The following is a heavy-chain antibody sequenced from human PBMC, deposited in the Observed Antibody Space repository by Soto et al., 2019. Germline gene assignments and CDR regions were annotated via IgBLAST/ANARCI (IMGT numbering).Heavy chain of an antibody. V-gene: IGHV3-21*01. D-gene: IGHD3-22*01. CDR3: ARDLYYYDSSGYLLDY. CDR1: GFTFSSYS. J-gene: IGHJ4*02. Sequence: EVQLVESGGGLVKPGGSLRLSCAASGFTFSSYSMNWVRQAPGKGLEWVSSISSSSSYIYYADSVKGRFTISRDNAKNSLYLQMNSLRAEVTAVYYCARDLYYYDSSGYLLDYWGQGTLVTVSS. CDR2: ISSSSSYI.